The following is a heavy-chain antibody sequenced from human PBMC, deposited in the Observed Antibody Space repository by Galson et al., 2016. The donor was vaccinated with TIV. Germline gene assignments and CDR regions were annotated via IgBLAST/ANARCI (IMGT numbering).Heavy chain of an antibody. D-gene: IGHD2-15*01. V-gene: IGHV3-7*01. Sequence: SLRLSCAASGFTFSDYWMTWVRLTPGKGLEWVANIKEDGREEYYGDSVTGRFTVSRDSARNSLFLQMTSLRADDTAIYYCTREKAVGPALLDFWGQGVPVTVSP. CDR1: GFTFSDYW. J-gene: IGHJ4*02. CDR2: IKEDGREE. CDR3: TREKAVGPALLDF.